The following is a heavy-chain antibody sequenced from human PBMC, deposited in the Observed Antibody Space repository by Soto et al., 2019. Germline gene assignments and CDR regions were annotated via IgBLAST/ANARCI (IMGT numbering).Heavy chain of an antibody. CDR2: IDPSDSYT. J-gene: IGHJ3*02. Sequence: GESLKISCKGSGYSFTSYWISWVRQMPGKGLEWMGRIDPSDSYTNYSPSFQGHVTISADKSISTAYLQWSSLKASDTAMYYCARLSSDIVVVPAAIGSDAFDIWGQGTMVTVSS. V-gene: IGHV5-10-1*01. D-gene: IGHD2-2*01. CDR3: ARLSSDIVVVPAAIGSDAFDI. CDR1: GYSFTSYW.